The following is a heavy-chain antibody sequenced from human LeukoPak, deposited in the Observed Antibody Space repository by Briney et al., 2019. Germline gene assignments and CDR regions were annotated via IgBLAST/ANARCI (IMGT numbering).Heavy chain of an antibody. CDR2: ISSSSSYI. CDR1: GFTFSSYS. V-gene: IGHV3-21*01. D-gene: IGHD3-22*01. CDR3: ARVGSSGYYYFDY. J-gene: IGHJ4*02. Sequence: GGSLRLSCAASGFTFSSYSMNWVRQAPGKGLEWVSSISSSSSYIYYADSVKGRFTISRDNAKNSLYLQMNSLRAEDTAEYYCARVGSSGYYYFDYWGQGTLVTVSS.